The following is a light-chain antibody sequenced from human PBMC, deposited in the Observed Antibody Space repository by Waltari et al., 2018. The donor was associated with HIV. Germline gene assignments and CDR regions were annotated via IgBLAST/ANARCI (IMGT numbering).Light chain of an antibody. Sequence: QSVMTQPPSASGTPGQRFTISCSGSSSNIGNNYVYWYQQIPGTAPKLLIYRNDQRPSGVPDRFSGSKSGTSASLAISGLRSEDEADYYCAGWDDSPSVYYVFGTGTTVTVL. V-gene: IGLV1-47*01. CDR3: AGWDDSPSVYYV. CDR1: SSNIGNNY. CDR2: RND. J-gene: IGLJ1*01.